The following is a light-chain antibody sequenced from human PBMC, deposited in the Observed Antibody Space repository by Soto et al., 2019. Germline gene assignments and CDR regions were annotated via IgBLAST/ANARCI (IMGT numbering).Light chain of an antibody. V-gene: IGLV2-14*01. CDR3: SSYTSSSFYV. Sequence: QSALTQPASVSGSPGQSITISCTGTSSDVGGYNYVSWYQQHPGKAPKLMIYEVSNRPSGVSNRFSGSKSGNTASLTISGLQAEDEAEYYCSSYTSSSFYVFGTGTKLTVL. CDR1: SSDVGGYNY. J-gene: IGLJ1*01. CDR2: EVS.